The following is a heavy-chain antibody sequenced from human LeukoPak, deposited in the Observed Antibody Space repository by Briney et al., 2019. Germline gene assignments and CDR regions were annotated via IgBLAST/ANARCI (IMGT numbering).Heavy chain of an antibody. V-gene: IGHV1-2*02. D-gene: IGHD3-22*01. CDR1: GYTFTGYY. CDR2: INPNSGGT. CDR3: ARGKSGSSSWFSSLYYYDSSGYDGAAFDI. Sequence: ASVKVSCKASGYTFTGYYMHWVRQAPGQGLEWMGWINPNSGGTNYAQKFQGRVTMTRNTSISRAYMELSSLRSEDTAVYYCARGKSGSSSWFSSLYYYDSSGYDGAAFDIWGQGTMVTVSS. J-gene: IGHJ3*02.